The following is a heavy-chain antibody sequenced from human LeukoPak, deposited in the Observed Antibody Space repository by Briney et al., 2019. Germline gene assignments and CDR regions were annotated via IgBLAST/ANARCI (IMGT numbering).Heavy chain of an antibody. J-gene: IGHJ6*04. D-gene: IGHD3-22*01. V-gene: IGHV3-11*04. CDR1: GFTFRDYY. CDR2: ISNSGSTI. CDR3: AELGITMMGGV. Sequence: GGSLRLSCGASGFTFRDYYMSWIRQAPGKGLEWVSYISNSGSTIYYADPVKGRFTFAGATNKHLLHLQMTSMSADATAVYYCAELGITMMGGVWGKGTTVTISS.